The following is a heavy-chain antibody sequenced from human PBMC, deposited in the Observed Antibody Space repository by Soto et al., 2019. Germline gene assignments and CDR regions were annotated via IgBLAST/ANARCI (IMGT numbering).Heavy chain of an antibody. J-gene: IGHJ4*02. CDR1: GGSFRNYP. CDR3: ARVLEFRDGYISHFDY. CDR2: IIPIVGVP. Sequence: QVQLVQSGAVVKKPGSSVKVSCKASGGSFRNYPFNWVRQAPEQGLEWMGGIIPIVGVPNYAQEFQGRVTITADESTTTVYLEMSSLRSEDTAVYYCARVLEFRDGYISHFDYWGQGTLVTVSS. V-gene: IGHV1-69*01. D-gene: IGHD5-12*01.